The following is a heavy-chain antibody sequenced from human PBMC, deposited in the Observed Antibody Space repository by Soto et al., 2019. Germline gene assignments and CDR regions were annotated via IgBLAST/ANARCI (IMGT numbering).Heavy chain of an antibody. D-gene: IGHD2-8*01. CDR1: GFTFSDYY. Sequence: QVQLVESGGGLVKPGGTLRLSCAASGFTFSDYYMSWIRQAPGQGLEWVSYISSRSSTIFYADSVKGRFTISRDNVKNSLYLQMNSLRAEDTAVYYCASGTNGAFFVYWGQGILVTVSS. CDR3: ASGTNGAFFVY. V-gene: IGHV3-11*01. J-gene: IGHJ4*02. CDR2: ISSRSSTI.